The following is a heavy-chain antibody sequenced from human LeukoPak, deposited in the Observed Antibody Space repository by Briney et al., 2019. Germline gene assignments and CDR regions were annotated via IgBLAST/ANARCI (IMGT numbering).Heavy chain of an antibody. CDR3: ARATSYFWSGYDDAFDI. CDR1: GFTFSDYS. V-gene: IGHV3-21*01. J-gene: IGHJ3*02. D-gene: IGHD3-3*01. CDR2: ISSSSVYI. Sequence: PGGSLRLSCAASGFTFSDYSMNWVRQAPGKGLEWVSSISSSSVYIYYAKSVKGRFTISRDNAKNSLYLQMNSLRAEDTAVYYCARATSYFWSGYDDAFDIWGQGTLVTVSS.